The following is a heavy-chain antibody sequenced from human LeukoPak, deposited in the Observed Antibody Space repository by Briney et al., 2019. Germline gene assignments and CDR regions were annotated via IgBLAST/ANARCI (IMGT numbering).Heavy chain of an antibody. J-gene: IGHJ4*02. CDR1: GFTFSTYA. D-gene: IGHD5-18*01. CDR2: ISGSGITT. Sequence: PGSSLRLSWSASGFTFSTYAMHWVRQAPGKGLEWVSAISGSGITTYYADSVKGWFPISRDNSKNTLYLQMNSLRAEDTAVYYCAKDNTGQPNALDNWGQGTLVTVSS. CDR3: AKDNTGQPNALDN. V-gene: IGHV3-23*01.